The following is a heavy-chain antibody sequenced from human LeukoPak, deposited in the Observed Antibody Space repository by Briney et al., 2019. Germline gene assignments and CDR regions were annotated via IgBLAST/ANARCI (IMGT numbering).Heavy chain of an antibody. Sequence: PSETLSLTCTVSGGSISSSSYYWGWIRQPPGKGLEWIGSIYTSGSTNYNPSLKSRVTMSVDTSKNQFSLKLSSVTAADTAVYYCARVGSDIVVVPAAKGGIDYYYYYYMDVWGKGTTVTVSS. V-gene: IGHV4-39*07. CDR3: ARVGSDIVVVPAAKGGIDYYYYYYMDV. J-gene: IGHJ6*03. CDR1: GGSISSSSYY. CDR2: IYTSGST. D-gene: IGHD2-2*01.